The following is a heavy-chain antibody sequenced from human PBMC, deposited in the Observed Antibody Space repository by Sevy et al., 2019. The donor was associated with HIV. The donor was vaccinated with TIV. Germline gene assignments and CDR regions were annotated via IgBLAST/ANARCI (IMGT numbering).Heavy chain of an antibody. CDR3: VRDEWFRY. D-gene: IGHD3-3*01. Sequence: GGSLRLSCAASGFNFNSYSMNWVRQAPGKGLEWVSSISSSGSHVYYADSVKGRSTISRDSAKNLLYLQMSSLRAGDTALYYCVRDEWFRYWGQGTLVTVSS. CDR2: ISSSGSHV. V-gene: IGHV3-21*04. J-gene: IGHJ4*02. CDR1: GFNFNSYS.